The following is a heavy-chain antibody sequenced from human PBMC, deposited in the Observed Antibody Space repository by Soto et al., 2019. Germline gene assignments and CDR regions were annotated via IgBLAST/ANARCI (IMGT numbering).Heavy chain of an antibody. CDR2: INPSGGST. V-gene: IGHV1-46*01. Sequence: GASVKVSFKASGYTFTSYYMHWVRQAPGQGLEWMGIINPSGGSTSYAQKFQGRVTMTRDTSTSTVYMELSSLRSEDTAVYYCARADDTAMVVFPNPIDDSGQGTLVPVSS. D-gene: IGHD5-18*01. J-gene: IGHJ4*02. CDR3: ARADDTAMVVFPNPIDD. CDR1: GYTFTSYY.